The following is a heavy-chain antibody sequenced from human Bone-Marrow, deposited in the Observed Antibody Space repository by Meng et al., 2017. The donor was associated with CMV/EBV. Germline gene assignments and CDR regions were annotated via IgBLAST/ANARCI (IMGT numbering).Heavy chain of an antibody. CDR1: GFTFSTSW. CDR3: ARRVAGGAIAY. Sequence: GESLKISCAASGFTFSTSWMHWVRQAPGKGLEWVSRLDYNGGFTSYATSVKGRFTISRDNAKNTLYLQMNSLTAEDTALYYCARRVAGGAIAYWGQG. D-gene: IGHD6-19*01. CDR2: LDYNGGFT. J-gene: IGHJ4*03. V-gene: IGHV3-74*01.